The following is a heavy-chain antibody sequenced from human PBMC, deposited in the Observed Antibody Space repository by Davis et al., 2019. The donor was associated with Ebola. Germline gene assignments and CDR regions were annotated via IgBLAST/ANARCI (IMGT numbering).Heavy chain of an antibody. CDR2: ISSSSSYT. D-gene: IGHD1-26*01. Sequence: PGGSLRLSCAASGFTFSSYGMHWVRQAPGKGLEWVSYISSSSSYTHYADSVKGRFTISRDNAKNSLYLQMNSLRAEDTDVYYCARTYSGSYSGYFDYWGQGTLVTVSS. V-gene: IGHV3-21*05. J-gene: IGHJ4*02. CDR1: GFTFSSYG. CDR3: ARTYSGSYSGYFDY.